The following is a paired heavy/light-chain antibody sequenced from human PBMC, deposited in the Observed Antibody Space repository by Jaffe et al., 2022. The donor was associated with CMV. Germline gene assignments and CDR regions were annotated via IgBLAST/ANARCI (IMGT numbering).Light chain of an antibody. CDR1: SSNIGSNT. V-gene: IGLV1-44*01. CDR3: ATWDDTLNGPV. Sequence: QSVLTQPPSESGTPGQRVTISCSGSSSNIGSNTVNWYLQFPGTAPKLLIYTNNQRPSGVPDRFSGSKSDTSASLAISGLQSEDEADYYCATWDDTLNGPVFGGGTKLTVL. CDR2: TNN. J-gene: IGLJ3*02.
Heavy chain of an antibody. D-gene: IGHD3-3*01. V-gene: IGHV4-59*01. CDR2: MYHSGTT. CDR3: ARGIFGVVIGGHNYYMDV. J-gene: IGHJ6*03. CDR1: GGSISTYY. Sequence: QVQLQESGPGLVEPSETLSLTCTVSGGSISTYYWSWIRQPPGKGLEWIGYMYHSGTTNYNPSLKSRATISVDMSKTLFSLKLSSVTAADTAVYYCARGIFGVVIGGHNYYMDVWGKGTTVTVSS.